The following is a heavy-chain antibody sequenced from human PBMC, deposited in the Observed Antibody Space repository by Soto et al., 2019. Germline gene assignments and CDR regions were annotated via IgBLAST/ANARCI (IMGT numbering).Heavy chain of an antibody. V-gene: IGHV1-18*01. J-gene: IGHJ4*02. Sequence: ASVKVSCKASGYTFTSYGISWVRQAPGQGLEWMGWISAYNGNTNYAQKLQGRVTMTTDTSASTAYMELRSLRSDDTAVYYCARTRIVATISYFDYWGQGTLVTVSS. CDR2: ISAYNGNT. CDR3: ARTRIVATISYFDY. D-gene: IGHD5-12*01. CDR1: GYTFTSYG.